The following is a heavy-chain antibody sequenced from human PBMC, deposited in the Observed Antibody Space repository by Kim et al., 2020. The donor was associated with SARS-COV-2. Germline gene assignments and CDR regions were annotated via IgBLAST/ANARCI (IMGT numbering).Heavy chain of an antibody. CDR1: GFTFSHDW. CDR3: AGSVFGDNY. V-gene: IGHV3-7*01. D-gene: IGHD3-10*02. CDR2: INQDGNES. J-gene: IGHJ4*02. Sequence: GGSLRLSCAASGFTFSHDWMTWVRQAPGKGLAWVANINQDGNESYYVDSVKGRFTISRDNAKNALYWQMNSLRVEDTAVYNMAGSVFGDNYWGQGTLV.